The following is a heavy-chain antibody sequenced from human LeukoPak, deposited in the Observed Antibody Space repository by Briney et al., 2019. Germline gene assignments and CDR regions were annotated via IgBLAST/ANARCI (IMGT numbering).Heavy chain of an antibody. J-gene: IGHJ4*02. V-gene: IGHV4-39*07. Sequence: SETLSLTCTVSGGSISSSSYYWGWIRQPPGKGLEWIGSIYYSGSTYYNPSLKSRVTISVDTSKNQFSLELSSVTAADTAVYYCARDKGWYSYSSGWNFDYWGQGTLVTVSS. D-gene: IGHD6-19*01. CDR3: ARDKGWYSYSSGWNFDY. CDR2: IYYSGST. CDR1: GGSISSSSYY.